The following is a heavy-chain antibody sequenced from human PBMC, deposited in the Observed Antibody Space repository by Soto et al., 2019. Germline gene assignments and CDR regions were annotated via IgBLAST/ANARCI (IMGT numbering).Heavy chain of an antibody. CDR2: IYYDGTA. V-gene: IGHV4-59*08. D-gene: IGHD3-10*01. CDR3: ARHRGPTGPNY. Sequence: SETLSLTCTVSGGSFSPNYWSWIRQPPGKGLEWVGYIYYDGTARHNPSLKSRVTISIDASKNQFSLNLNSVTATDTAVYYCARHRGPTGPNYWGQGTLVTVSS. CDR1: GGSFSPNY. J-gene: IGHJ4*02.